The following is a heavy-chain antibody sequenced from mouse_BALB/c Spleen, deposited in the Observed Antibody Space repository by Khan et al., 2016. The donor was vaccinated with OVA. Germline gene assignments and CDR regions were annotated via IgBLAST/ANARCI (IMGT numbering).Heavy chain of an antibody. CDR3: ARVYGGDFDY. Sequence: VQLKQSGPGLVQPSQSLSLTCTVTGYSITTDYAWNWIRQFPGNKLEWMGFISYNGNTKYNPSLKSRISITRDTSKNQFFLQLKSVTTEDTARYYCARVYGGDFDYWGQGTTLTVSS. J-gene: IGHJ2*01. D-gene: IGHD1-1*01. V-gene: IGHV3-2*02. CDR2: ISYNGNT. CDR1: GYSITTDYA.